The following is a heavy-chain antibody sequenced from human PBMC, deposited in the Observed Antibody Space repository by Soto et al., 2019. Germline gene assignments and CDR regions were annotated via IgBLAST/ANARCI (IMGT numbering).Heavy chain of an antibody. D-gene: IGHD6-6*01. V-gene: IGHV4-59*01. Sequence: PPDNLSLTCTVSGGSISSYYWSWIRQPPGKGLEWIGYIYYSGSTNYNPSLKNRVTISVDTSKNQFSLKLSSVTAADTAVYYCARGGLLIAARPGRGLYNWFDLWVQGKLVTVSA. CDR2: IYYSGST. CDR1: GGSISSYY. CDR3: ARGGLLIAARPGRGLYNWFDL. J-gene: IGHJ5*01.